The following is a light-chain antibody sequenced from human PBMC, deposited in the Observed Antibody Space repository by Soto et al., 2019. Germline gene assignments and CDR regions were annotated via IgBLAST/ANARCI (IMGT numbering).Light chain of an antibody. CDR2: EVS. CDR3: CSYAGSSTFDVV. J-gene: IGLJ2*01. CDR1: SSDVGSYNL. V-gene: IGLV2-23*02. Sequence: QSVLTQPASVSGSPGQSITISCTGTSSDVGSYNLVSWYQQHPGKAPKLMIYEVSKRPSGVSNRFSGSKSGSTASLTISGLQAEDEADYYCCSYAGSSTFDVVFGGGTKLTVL.